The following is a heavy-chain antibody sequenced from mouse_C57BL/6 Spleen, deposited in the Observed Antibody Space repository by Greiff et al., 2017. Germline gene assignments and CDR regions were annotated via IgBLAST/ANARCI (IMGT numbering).Heavy chain of an antibody. Sequence: EVMLVESGGGLVKPGGSLKLSCAASGFTFSSYAMSWVRQTPEKRLEWVATISDGGSYTYYPDNVKGRFTISRDNAKNNLYLQMSHLKSEDTAMYYCARDHPGNSLFDYWGQGTTLTVSS. V-gene: IGHV5-4*01. J-gene: IGHJ2*01. CDR3: ARDHPGNSLFDY. D-gene: IGHD2-1*01. CDR1: GFTFSSYA. CDR2: ISDGGSYT.